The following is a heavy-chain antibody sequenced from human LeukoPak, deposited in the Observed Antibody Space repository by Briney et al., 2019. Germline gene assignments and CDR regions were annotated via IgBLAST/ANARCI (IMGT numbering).Heavy chain of an antibody. Sequence: GGSLRLSCAASGFTFSSYSMNWVRQAPGKGLEWVSSISSSSSYIYYADSVKGRFTISRDNAKNSLYLQMNSLRAEDTAVYYCARGGTQDSFDIWAKGQWSPSLQ. CDR1: GFTFSSYS. V-gene: IGHV3-21*01. J-gene: IGHJ3*02. D-gene: IGHD1-14*01. CDR2: ISSSSSYI. CDR3: ARGGTQDSFDI.